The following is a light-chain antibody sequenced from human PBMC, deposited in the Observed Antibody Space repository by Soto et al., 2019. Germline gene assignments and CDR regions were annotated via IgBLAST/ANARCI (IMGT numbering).Light chain of an antibody. Sequence: CSVSQSVGGSSLAWYQQRPGQAPRLLIYHTSYRATGIPDRFSGSGSGTAFNLTLRSLQPGGSALYYYERSHTSPRTFAQGTKVDIK. CDR1: QSVGGSS. CDR2: HTS. CDR3: ERSHTSPRT. V-gene: IGKV3-20*01. J-gene: IGKJ1*01.